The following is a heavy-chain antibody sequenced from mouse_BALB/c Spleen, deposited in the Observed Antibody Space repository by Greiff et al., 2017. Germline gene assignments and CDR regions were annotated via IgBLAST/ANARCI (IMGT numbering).Heavy chain of an antibody. CDR3: ARGPYCRYDEGGMDY. V-gene: IGHV3-2*02. CDR1: GYSITSDYA. J-gene: IGHJ4*01. CDR2: ISYSGST. D-gene: IGHD2-14*01. Sequence: DVQLQESGPGLVKPSQSLSLTCTVTGYSITSDYAWNWIRQFPGNKLEWMGYISYSGSTSYNPSLKSRISFTRDTSKNQFFLQLNSVTTEDTATYYCARGPYCRYDEGGMDYWGQGTSVTVSS.